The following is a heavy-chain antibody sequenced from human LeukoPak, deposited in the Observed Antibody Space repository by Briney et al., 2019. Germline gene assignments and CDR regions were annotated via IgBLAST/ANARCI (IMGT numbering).Heavy chain of an antibody. V-gene: IGHV4-61*02. CDR3: ARALDYGDYEVPVGFDP. CDR2: IYTSGST. CDR1: GGSISSGSYY. J-gene: IGHJ5*02. D-gene: IGHD4-17*01. Sequence: SETLSLTCTVSGGSISSGSYYWSWIRQPAGKGLEWIGRIYTSGSTNYNPSLKSRVTISVDTSKNQFSLKLSSVTAADTAVYYCARALDYGDYEVPVGFDPWGQGTLVTVSS.